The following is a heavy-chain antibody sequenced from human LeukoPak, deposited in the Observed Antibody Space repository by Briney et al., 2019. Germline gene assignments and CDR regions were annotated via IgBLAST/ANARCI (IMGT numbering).Heavy chain of an antibody. J-gene: IGHJ4*02. Sequence: SETLSLTCTVSSGFISSYYWTWIRQPAGKGLEWIGRIYSSENTNYNPSLESRVTMSVDTSKNQSSLNLNSVTAADTAVYFCAREINRVTPTPTRSFDQWGQGILVTVSS. CDR3: AREINRVTPTPTRSFDQ. V-gene: IGHV4-4*07. D-gene: IGHD4-23*01. CDR2: IYSSENT. CDR1: SGFISSYY.